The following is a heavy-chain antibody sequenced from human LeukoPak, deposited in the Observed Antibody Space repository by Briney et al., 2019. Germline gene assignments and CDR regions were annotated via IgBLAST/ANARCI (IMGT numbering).Heavy chain of an antibody. Sequence: GGSLRLSCAASGFTFSSYAMSWVRQAPGKGLEWVSAISGSGGSTYYADSVKGRFTISRDNSKNTLYLQMNSLRAEDTAVYYCAKPRAQLPSPSWFDPWCQGTLVTVST. CDR3: AKPRAQLPSPSWFDP. J-gene: IGHJ5*02. V-gene: IGHV3-23*01. D-gene: IGHD2-2*01. CDR1: GFTFSSYA. CDR2: ISGSGGST.